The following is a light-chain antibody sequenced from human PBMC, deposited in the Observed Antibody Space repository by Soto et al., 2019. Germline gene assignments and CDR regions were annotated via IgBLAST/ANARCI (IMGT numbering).Light chain of an antibody. V-gene: IGLV2-23*01. Sequence: QSALTQPASVSRSPGQSITISCTGTSSDVGSYNLVSWYQQHPGKAPKLMIYEGSKRPSGVSNRFSGSKSGNTASLTISGLQAEDEADYYCCSYAGRSTLYVFGTGTKLTVL. J-gene: IGLJ1*01. CDR3: CSYAGRSTLYV. CDR1: SSDVGSYNL. CDR2: EGS.